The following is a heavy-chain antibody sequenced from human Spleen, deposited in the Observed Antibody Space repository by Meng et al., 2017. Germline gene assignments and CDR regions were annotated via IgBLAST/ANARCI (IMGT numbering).Heavy chain of an antibody. CDR1: GFTFSSYS. Sequence: GESLKISCAASGFTFSSYSMNWVRRAPGKGLEWVSSISSSSSYIYYADSVKGRFTVSRDESKNTLYLQMNSLRAEDTAVYYCARDWHMDVWGQGTTVTVSS. CDR3: ARDWHMDV. J-gene: IGHJ6*02. V-gene: IGHV3-21*04. CDR2: ISSSSSYI.